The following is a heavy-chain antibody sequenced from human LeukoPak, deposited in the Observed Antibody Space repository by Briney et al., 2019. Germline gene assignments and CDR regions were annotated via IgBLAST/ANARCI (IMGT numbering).Heavy chain of an antibody. CDR2: VNHRGDT. D-gene: IGHD1-1*01. Sequence: SETLSLTCAVYGGSFSAYYWSWIRQSPGKGLQWIAEVNHRGDTNYNPSVKGRVAISVDTSKNQFSLKVTSLTAADTAVYYCARGPTISETGYFDYWGQGTLVTVSS. CDR1: GGSFSAYY. CDR3: ARGPTISETGYFDY. V-gene: IGHV4-34*01. J-gene: IGHJ4*03.